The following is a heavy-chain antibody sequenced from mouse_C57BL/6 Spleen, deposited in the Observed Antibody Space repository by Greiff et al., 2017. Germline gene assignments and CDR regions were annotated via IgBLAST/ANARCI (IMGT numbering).Heavy chain of an antibody. CDR1: GYTFTDYE. Sequence: QVQLQQSGAELVRPGASVTLSCKASGYTFTDYEMHWVKQTPVHGLEWIGAIDPETGGTAYNQKFKGKAILTADKSSSTAYMELRSLTSEDSAVYYCTRRNDDDAGGYAMDYWGQGTSVTVSS. D-gene: IGHD2-4*01. CDR2: IDPETGGT. V-gene: IGHV1-15*01. J-gene: IGHJ4*01. CDR3: TRRNDDDAGGYAMDY.